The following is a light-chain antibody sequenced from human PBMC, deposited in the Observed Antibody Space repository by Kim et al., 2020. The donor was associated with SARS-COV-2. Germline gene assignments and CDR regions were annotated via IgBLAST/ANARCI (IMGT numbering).Light chain of an antibody. CDR2: GRN. CDR1: SLRSYY. CDR3: QYRDSGGNVV. J-gene: IGLJ2*01. Sequence: SSELPQDPAVSVALGQTVWITCQGDSLRSYYATWYQQKPRQAPLLVIFGRNNRPSGIPDRFSGSTSGNTASLTISGAQAEDEADFYCQYRDSGGNVVFGGGTQLTVL. V-gene: IGLV3-19*01.